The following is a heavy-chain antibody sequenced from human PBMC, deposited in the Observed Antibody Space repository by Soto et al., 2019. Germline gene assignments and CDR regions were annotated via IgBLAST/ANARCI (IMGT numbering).Heavy chain of an antibody. D-gene: IGHD3-10*01. CDR3: ASSYGSGYRAFDY. V-gene: IGHV1-69*02. CDR1: GDTFTFYS. CDR2: INPILSMS. Sequence: QVQLVQSGAEVKKPGSSVRVSCKASGDTFTFYSINWVRQAPGLGLEWMGRINPILSMSNYAKRFQGRVTLTAYKSTSTAYMALSSLRSEDTAMYYCASSYGSGYRAFDYWGQGALVTVSS. J-gene: IGHJ4*02.